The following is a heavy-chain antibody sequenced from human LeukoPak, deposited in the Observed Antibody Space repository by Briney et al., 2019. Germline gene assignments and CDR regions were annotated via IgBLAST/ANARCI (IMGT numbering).Heavy chain of an antibody. D-gene: IGHD2-2*01. CDR1: GFTFSSYD. V-gene: IGHV3-23*01. CDR2: VSSGGDRT. CDR3: ASGGGYCSTTSCYVLYY. Sequence: GGSLRLSCAASGFTFSSYDMSWVRQAPGKGLQWVSAVSSGGDRTYYADSVKGRSSISRDNSKNTLYLQMNSLSADDTAVYYCASGGGYCSTTSCYVLYYWGQGALVTVSS. J-gene: IGHJ4*02.